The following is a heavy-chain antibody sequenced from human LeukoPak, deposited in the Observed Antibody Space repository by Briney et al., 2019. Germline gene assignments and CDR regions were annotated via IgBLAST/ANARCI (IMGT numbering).Heavy chain of an antibody. V-gene: IGHV3-7*01. CDR3: ARDDSGTVVVPAAIMVY. D-gene: IGHD2-2*01. J-gene: IGHJ4*02. CDR1: GFTFSNYW. Sequence: GGSLRLSCAATGFTFSNYWMSWVRQAPGKGLECVANITQDGRDRYYVDSVKGRVTISRDNAKNSLYLQMNSLRAEDTAVYYCARDDSGTVVVPAAIMVYWGQGTLVTVSS. CDR2: ITQDGRDR.